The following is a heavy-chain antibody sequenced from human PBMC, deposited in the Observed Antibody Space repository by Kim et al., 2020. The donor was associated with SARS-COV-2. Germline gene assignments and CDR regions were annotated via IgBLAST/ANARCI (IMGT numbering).Heavy chain of an antibody. CDR3: ARNHRYCSSTSCGGMDV. Sequence: VKGRFTISRHNSKNALYLQMNSLRAEATAVYYCARNHRYCSSTSCGGMDVWGQGTTVTVSS. J-gene: IGHJ6*02. D-gene: IGHD2-2*01. V-gene: IGHV3-30*07.